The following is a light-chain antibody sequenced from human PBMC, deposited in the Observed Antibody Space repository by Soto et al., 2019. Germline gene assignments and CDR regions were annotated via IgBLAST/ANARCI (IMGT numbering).Light chain of an antibody. CDR3: LQYSSHSWT. Sequence: DIQMTQSPSTLPASVGDRVTITCRASQSISNWLAWYQQKPGKAPEFLIFDASSLKSGVPSRFSGSGSGTEFTLTISRLQPDDVATYYCLQYSSHSWTFGQGTKVDIK. J-gene: IGKJ1*01. V-gene: IGKV1-5*01. CDR1: QSISNW. CDR2: DAS.